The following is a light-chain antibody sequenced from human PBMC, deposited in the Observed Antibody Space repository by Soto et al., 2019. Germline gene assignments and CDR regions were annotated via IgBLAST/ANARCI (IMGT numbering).Light chain of an antibody. CDR1: QSVSSNS. J-gene: IGKJ1*01. Sequence: EIVLTQSPGTLSLSPGESATLSCRASQSVSSNSLAWYRRNPGQPPSLLIYGTSTRATDIPRRFSGSVSGTVFTLTITRLEPEDFAVYFCQQYGDSPPTFGQGTKVEVK. CDR2: GTS. V-gene: IGKV3-20*01. CDR3: QQYGDSPPT.